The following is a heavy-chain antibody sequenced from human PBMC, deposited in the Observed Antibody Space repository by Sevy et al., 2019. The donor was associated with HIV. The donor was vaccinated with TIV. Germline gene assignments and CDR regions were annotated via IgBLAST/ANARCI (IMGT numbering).Heavy chain of an antibody. V-gene: IGHV4-59*01. CDR3: ARGLIAAPRMDYYYGMDV. D-gene: IGHD6-25*01. J-gene: IGHJ6*02. Sequence: SETLSLTCTVSGGSISSYYWSWIRQPPGKGLEWIGYIYYSGSTNYNPSLKSRVTISVDTSKNQFSLKLSSVTAADTAVYYCARGLIAAPRMDYYYGMDVWGQGTTVTVSS. CDR1: GGSISSYY. CDR2: IYYSGST.